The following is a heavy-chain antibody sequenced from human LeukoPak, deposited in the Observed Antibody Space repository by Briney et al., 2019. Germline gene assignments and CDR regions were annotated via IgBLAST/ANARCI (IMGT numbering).Heavy chain of an antibody. CDR1: GFSFSSYG. CDR2: ISGGGVTT. J-gene: IGHJ4*02. Sequence: GGTLRLSCAASGFSFSSYGMSWVRQAPGKGLEWVSAISGGGVTTYYADSVKGRFTFSRDNSKNTLYLQMNSLRAEDTAVYYCAKSRDFDSVVATAFDYWGRGTLVTVSS. D-gene: IGHD2-21*02. V-gene: IGHV3-23*01. CDR3: AKSRDFDSVVATAFDY.